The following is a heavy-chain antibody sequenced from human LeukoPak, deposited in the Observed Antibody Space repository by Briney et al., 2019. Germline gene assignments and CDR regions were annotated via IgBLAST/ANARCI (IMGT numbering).Heavy chain of an antibody. Sequence: PSETLSLTCTISGGSVSDYYWSWIRQSPGKGLEWIGYIYHTGSTSYSPSLKSRVTISADTSQNQFSLKLSSVTAADTAVYYCASRKLGNDYWGQATLVTVSS. CDR2: IYHTGST. D-gene: IGHD7-27*01. CDR3: ASRKLGNDY. J-gene: IGHJ4*02. V-gene: IGHV4-59*02. CDR1: GGSVSDYY.